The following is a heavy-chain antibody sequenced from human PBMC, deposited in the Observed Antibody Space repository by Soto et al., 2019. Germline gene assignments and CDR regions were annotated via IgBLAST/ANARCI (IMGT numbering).Heavy chain of an antibody. J-gene: IGHJ6*02. CDR1: GYTFTGYY. CDR3: ARESMAYYYYGMDV. V-gene: IGHV1-2*04. CDR2: INPNSGGT. Sequence: QVQLVQSGAEVKKPGASVKVCCKASGYTFTGYYMHWVRQAPGQGLEWMGWINPNSGGTNYAQKFQGWVNMTRDTSISTAYMELSRLRSDDTAVYYCARESMAYYYYGMDVWGQGTTVTVSS.